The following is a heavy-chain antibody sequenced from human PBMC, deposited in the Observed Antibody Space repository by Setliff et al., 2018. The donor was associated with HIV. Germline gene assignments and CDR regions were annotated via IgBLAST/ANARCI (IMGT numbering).Heavy chain of an antibody. CDR3: VTVVQDDLGVVLFDY. CDR2: KYYNGND. J-gene: IGHJ4*02. V-gene: IGHV4-39*01. Sequence: SVTLSLTCTVSGGSISSSSHYWGWIRQTPGKELEWIGSKYYNGNDYYNPSLERRVTISINTSKNQFSLKMTSVTAADTAIYYCVTVVQDDLGVVLFDYWGQGTLVTVSS. D-gene: IGHD3-3*01. CDR1: GGSISSSSHY.